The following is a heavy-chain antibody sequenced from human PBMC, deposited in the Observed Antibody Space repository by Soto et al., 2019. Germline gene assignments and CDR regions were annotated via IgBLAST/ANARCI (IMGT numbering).Heavy chain of an antibody. D-gene: IGHD6-6*01. Sequence: LSLTCAVSGYSIRSGYFWGWIRQPPGKGLEWIGSMYHSGITYYNLSLKSRVTISVDTSKNQLSLKLSSATAADTAVYYCARSMYSTSAQLYYGMDVWGQGTTVTVSS. CDR2: MYHSGIT. CDR3: ARSMYSTSAQLYYGMDV. J-gene: IGHJ6*02. CDR1: GYSIRSGYF. V-gene: IGHV4-38-2*01.